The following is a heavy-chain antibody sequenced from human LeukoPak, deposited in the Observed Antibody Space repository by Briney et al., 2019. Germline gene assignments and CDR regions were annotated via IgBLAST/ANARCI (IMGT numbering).Heavy chain of an antibody. Sequence: SETLSLTCTVSGGSISSGGYYWSWIRQHPGKGLEWIGYIYYSGSTYYSPSLKSRVTISVDTSKNQFSLKLSSVTAADTAVYYCARAYSSSGIGPIQSWFDPWGQGTLVTVSS. CDR3: ARAYSSSGIGPIQSWFDP. J-gene: IGHJ5*02. V-gene: IGHV4-31*03. CDR1: GGSISSGGYY. D-gene: IGHD3-10*01. CDR2: IYYSGST.